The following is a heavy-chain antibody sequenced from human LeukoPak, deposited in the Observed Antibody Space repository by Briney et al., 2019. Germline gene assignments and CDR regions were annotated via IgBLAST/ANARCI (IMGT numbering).Heavy chain of an antibody. Sequence: PSETLSLTCTVSGGSVSSYYWSWIRQPPGKGLEWIGYMYYSGSTNYNPSLKSRVTMSVDTSKNQFSLKLSSVTAADTAVYYCARGSYCGGDCYSNWGQGTLVTVSS. V-gene: IGHV4-59*02. J-gene: IGHJ4*02. D-gene: IGHD2-21*02. CDR1: GGSVSSYY. CDR3: ARGSYCGGDCYSN. CDR2: MYYSGST.